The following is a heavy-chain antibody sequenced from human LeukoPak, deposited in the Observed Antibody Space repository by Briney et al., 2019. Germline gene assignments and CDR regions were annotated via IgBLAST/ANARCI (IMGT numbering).Heavy chain of an antibody. J-gene: IGHJ4*02. CDR1: GFTFGRYA. CDR2: ITSGFTP. CDR3: AKDYSDSRVADVFLEY. V-gene: IGHV3-23*01. Sequence: GGSRRLSCAASGFTFGRYAMSWVRQAPGKGLEWVSGITSGFTPLYADSVKGRFTISRDNSKNTFHLQLNSLRAEDTAVYYCAKDYSDSRVADVFLEYWGQGTLVTVSS. D-gene: IGHD2-15*01.